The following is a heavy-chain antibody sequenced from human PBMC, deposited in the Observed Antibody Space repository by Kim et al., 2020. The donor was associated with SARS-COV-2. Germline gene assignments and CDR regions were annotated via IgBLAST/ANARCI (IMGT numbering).Heavy chain of an antibody. D-gene: IGHD1-1*01. Sequence: GTTNYNPSHRSGVTISVATSKNKCSLKLGSVTAADTAVYYCARELEGWFDPWGQGTLVTVSS. V-gene: IGHV4-31*02. J-gene: IGHJ5*02. CDR2: GTT. CDR3: ARELEGWFDP.